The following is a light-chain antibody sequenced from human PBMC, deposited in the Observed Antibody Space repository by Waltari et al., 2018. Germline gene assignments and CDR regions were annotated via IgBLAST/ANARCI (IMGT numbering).Light chain of an antibody. CDR3: SSYTSSSTLV. V-gene: IGLV2-14*01. J-gene: IGLJ3*02. CDR1: NSDVGTYNS. CDR2: EVS. Sequence: QSALSQPASVSGSPGQWITISCTGSNSDVGTYNSVSWYQQHPGKAPKLMIYEVSKRPSGVSDRFSGSKSGNTASLTISGLQAEDEADYYCSSYTSSSTLVFGGGTKVTVL.